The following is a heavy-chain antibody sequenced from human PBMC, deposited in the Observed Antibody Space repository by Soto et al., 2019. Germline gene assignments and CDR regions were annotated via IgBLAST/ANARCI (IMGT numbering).Heavy chain of an antibody. J-gene: IGHJ5*02. CDR2: IHYNGGT. CDR1: GISINDYY. V-gene: IGHV4-59*01. CDR3: ARGPSTSLIMPWFDP. Sequence: SETLSLTCTVSGISINDYYWSWMRLPPGKGLEWIAYIHYNGGTNYNPSLKSRVTISLDRSKNQFSLKLSSVTAADTAVYYCARGPSTSLIMPWFDPWGQGTLVTVSS. D-gene: IGHD2-2*01.